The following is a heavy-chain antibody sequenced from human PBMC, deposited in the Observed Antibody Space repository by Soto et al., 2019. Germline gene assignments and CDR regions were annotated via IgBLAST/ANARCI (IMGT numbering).Heavy chain of an antibody. Sequence: SVKVSCKASGYTFTYRYLHWVRQAPGQALEWMGWITPFNGNTNYAQKFQDRVTITRDRSMSTAYMELSSLRSEDTAMYYCARSARFNGGDWDAFDIWGQGTMVTVSS. CDR2: ITPFNGNT. CDR1: GYTFTYRY. CDR3: ARSARFNGGDWDAFDI. D-gene: IGHD2-21*02. V-gene: IGHV1-45*02. J-gene: IGHJ3*02.